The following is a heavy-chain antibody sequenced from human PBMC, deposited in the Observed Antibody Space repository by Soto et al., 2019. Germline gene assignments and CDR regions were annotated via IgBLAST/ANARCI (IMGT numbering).Heavy chain of an antibody. J-gene: IGHJ5*02. D-gene: IGHD3-10*01. V-gene: IGHV4-39*01. Sequence: SETLSLTCTVSGGSISSSSYYWGWIRQPPGKGLEWIGSIYYSGSTYYNPSLKSRVTISVDTSKNQFSLKLSSVTAADTAVYYCARLSSYGSFVIRWWFDPWGQGTLVTVSS. CDR2: IYYSGST. CDR3: ARLSSYGSFVIRWWFDP. CDR1: GGSISSSSYY.